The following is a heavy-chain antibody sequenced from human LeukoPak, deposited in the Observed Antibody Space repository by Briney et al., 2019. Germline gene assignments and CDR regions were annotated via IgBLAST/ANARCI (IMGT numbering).Heavy chain of an antibody. CDR3: ARGHRITMVRGVSL. CDR1: GFTFSSYE. J-gene: IGHJ4*02. D-gene: IGHD3-10*01. Sequence: GGSLRLSCAASGFTFSSYEMNWVRQAPGKGLEWVSYISSSGSTIYYADSVKGRFTISRDNAKNSLYLQMNSLRAEDTAVYYCARGHRITMVRGVSLWGQGTLVTVSS. CDR2: ISSSGSTI. V-gene: IGHV3-48*03.